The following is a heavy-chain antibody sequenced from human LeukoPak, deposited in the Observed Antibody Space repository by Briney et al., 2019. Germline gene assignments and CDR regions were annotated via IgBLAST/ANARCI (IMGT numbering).Heavy chain of an antibody. D-gene: IGHD4-17*01. CDR1: GFTFDDYA. Sequence: PGRSLRLSCAAPGFTFDDYAMHWVRQAPGKGLEWVSGISWNSGSIGYADSVKGRFTISRDNAKNSLYLQMNSLRAEDTALYHCAKDNHGDYYYYMDVWGKGTTVTVSS. CDR3: AKDNHGDYYYYMDV. CDR2: ISWNSGSI. J-gene: IGHJ6*03. V-gene: IGHV3-9*01.